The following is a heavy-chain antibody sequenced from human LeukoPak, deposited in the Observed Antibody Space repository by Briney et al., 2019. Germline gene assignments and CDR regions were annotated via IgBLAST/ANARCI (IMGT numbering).Heavy chain of an antibody. Sequence: KPSQTLSLACTVSGGSISSYYWSWIRQPPGKGLEWIGYIYYSGSTNYNPSLKSRVTISVDTSKNQFSLKLSSVTAADTAVYYCARGQWLAYFDYWGQGTLVTVSS. J-gene: IGHJ4*02. CDR3: ARGQWLAYFDY. CDR1: GGSISSYY. CDR2: IYYSGST. D-gene: IGHD6-19*01. V-gene: IGHV4-59*01.